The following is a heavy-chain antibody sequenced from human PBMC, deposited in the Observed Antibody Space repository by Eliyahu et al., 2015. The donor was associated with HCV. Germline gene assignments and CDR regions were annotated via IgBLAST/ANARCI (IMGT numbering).Heavy chain of an antibody. Sequence: EVQLVESGGGLVKPGGSLRLSCAASGFTFSNAXMSWVRQAPGKGLEWVGRIKSKTDGGTTDYAAPVKGRFTISRDDSKNTLYLQMNSLKTEDTAVYYCTTESYGIAVAEGAFDIWGQGTMVTVSS. V-gene: IGHV3-15*01. D-gene: IGHD6-19*01. CDR3: TTESYGIAVAEGAFDI. J-gene: IGHJ3*02. CDR1: GFTFSNAX. CDR2: IKSKTDGGTT.